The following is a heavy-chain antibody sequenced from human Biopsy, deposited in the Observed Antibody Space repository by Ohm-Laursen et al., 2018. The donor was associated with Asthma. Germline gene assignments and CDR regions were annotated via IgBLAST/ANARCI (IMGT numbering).Heavy chain of an antibody. V-gene: IGHV3-30-3*01. D-gene: IGHD3-3*01. CDR3: ARDVMEWYLPAFDF. CDR2: GGSYYDGGLK. J-gene: IGHJ4*02. Sequence: SLRLSCAASGLNFEDYVMHWVRQAPGKGLEWVAVGGSYYDGGLKYYADSVNGRFTVSRDDSKNTLYLQMNSLRPDDTAVYYCARDVMEWYLPAFDFWGQGTLVTVSS. CDR1: GLNFEDYV.